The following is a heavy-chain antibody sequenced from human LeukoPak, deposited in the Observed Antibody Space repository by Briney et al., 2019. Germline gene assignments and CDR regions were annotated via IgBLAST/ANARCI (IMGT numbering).Heavy chain of an antibody. V-gene: IGHV3-23*01. CDR1: GFTFSSYS. CDR2: ISGSGGST. J-gene: IGHJ4*02. CDR3: AKETNQAVAGALDY. D-gene: IGHD6-19*01. Sequence: GGSLRLSCAASGFTFSSYSMSWVRQAPGKGLEWVSAISGSGGSTYYADSVKGRFTISRDNSKNTLYLQMNSLRAEDTAVYYCAKETNQAVAGALDYWGQGTLVTVSS.